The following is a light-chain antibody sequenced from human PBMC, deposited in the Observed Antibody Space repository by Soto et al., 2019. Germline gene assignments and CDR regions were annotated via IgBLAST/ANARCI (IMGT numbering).Light chain of an antibody. Sequence: QSALTQPPSASGSPGQSVTFSCTGTSSDVGGYNYVSWYQHHPGKAPKLMIYEVNTRPSGVPDRFSGSKSGNTASLTVSGLQAEDEADYYCSSYACGNNVVFGGGTKVTVL. CDR2: EVN. J-gene: IGLJ2*01. CDR1: SSDVGGYNY. V-gene: IGLV2-8*01. CDR3: SSYACGNNVV.